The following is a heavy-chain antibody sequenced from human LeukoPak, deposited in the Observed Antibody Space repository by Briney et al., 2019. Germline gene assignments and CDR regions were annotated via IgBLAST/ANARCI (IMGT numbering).Heavy chain of an antibody. Sequence: GGSLRLSCAASGFTFSSYAMSWVRQAPGKGLEWVSAISGSGGRTYYADSVKGRFTISRDNSKNTLSLHMNSLRAEDTAVYYCAKHPRIQLWLIGVDYWGQGTLVTVSS. D-gene: IGHD5-18*01. J-gene: IGHJ4*02. V-gene: IGHV3-23*01. CDR1: GFTFSSYA. CDR3: AKHPRIQLWLIGVDY. CDR2: ISGSGGRT.